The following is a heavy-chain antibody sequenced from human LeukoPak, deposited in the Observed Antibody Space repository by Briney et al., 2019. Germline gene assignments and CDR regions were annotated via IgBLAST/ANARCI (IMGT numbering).Heavy chain of an antibody. V-gene: IGHV4-39*01. CDR1: GGSISSSSYY. CDR2: IYYSGST. D-gene: IGHD3-10*01. J-gene: IGHJ3*02. CDR3: ANGKYYGSGSYAFDI. Sequence: SETLSLTCAVSGGSISSSSYYWGWIRQPPGKGLEWMGTIYYSGSTYYNLSVKSRVTISVDKSKNQFSLKLSSVTAADTAVYYCANGKYYGSGSYAFDIWGQGTMVTVSS.